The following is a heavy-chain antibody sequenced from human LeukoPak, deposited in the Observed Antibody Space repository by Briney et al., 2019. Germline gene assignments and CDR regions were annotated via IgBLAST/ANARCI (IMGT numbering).Heavy chain of an antibody. Sequence: ASVKVSCKASGYTFTSYDINWVRQAAGQGLEWMGWMNPNSGNTGYAQKFQGRVTITRNTPISTAYMELSSLRSDDTAVYYCATRSGYSSGWAWGQGTLVTVSS. J-gene: IGHJ5*02. V-gene: IGHV1-8*03. CDR3: ATRSGYSSGWA. CDR1: GYTFTSYD. D-gene: IGHD6-19*01. CDR2: MNPNSGNT.